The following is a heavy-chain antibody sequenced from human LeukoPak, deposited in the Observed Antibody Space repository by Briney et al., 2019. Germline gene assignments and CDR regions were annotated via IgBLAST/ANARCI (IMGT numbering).Heavy chain of an antibody. Sequence: SQTLSLTCTVSDGSISSGYYWSWIRQPAGRGLEWIGRVYSIGSTNYNPSLKSRVTISVDASKNQFSLKLSSVTAADTAVYYCASFGPQRGYWGQGTLVTVSS. V-gene: IGHV4-61*02. D-gene: IGHD3-10*01. J-gene: IGHJ4*02. CDR2: VYSIGST. CDR3: ASFGPQRGY. CDR1: DGSISSGYY.